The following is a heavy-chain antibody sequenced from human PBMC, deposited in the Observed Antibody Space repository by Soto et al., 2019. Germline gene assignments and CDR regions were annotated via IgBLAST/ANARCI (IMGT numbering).Heavy chain of an antibody. J-gene: IGHJ4*02. Sequence: ASVKVSCKASGGTFSSYAISWVRQAPGQGLEWMGGIIPIFGTANYAQKFQGRVTITADKSTSTAYMELSSLRSEDTAVYYCARVILWFGELSGYFDYWGQGTLVTVSS. CDR3: ARVILWFGELSGYFDY. D-gene: IGHD3-10*01. V-gene: IGHV1-69*06. CDR1: GGTFSSYA. CDR2: IIPIFGTA.